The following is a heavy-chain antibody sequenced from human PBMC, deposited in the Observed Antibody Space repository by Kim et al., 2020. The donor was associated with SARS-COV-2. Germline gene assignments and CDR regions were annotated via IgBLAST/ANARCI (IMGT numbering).Heavy chain of an antibody. V-gene: IGHV3-23*01. D-gene: IGHD5-18*01. J-gene: IGHJ3*02. CDR3: AKANIQLWSADAFDI. Sequence: DSVKGRFTNSRDNSKNTLYLQMNSLRAEDTAVYYCAKANIQLWSADAFDIWGQGTMVTVSS.